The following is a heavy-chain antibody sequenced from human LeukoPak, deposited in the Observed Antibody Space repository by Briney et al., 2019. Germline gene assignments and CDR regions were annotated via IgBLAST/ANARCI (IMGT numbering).Heavy chain of an antibody. CDR2: IIPIFGTA. CDR3: ARDGRNDAFDI. CDR1: GGTFSSYA. V-gene: IGHV1-69*05. J-gene: IGHJ3*02. Sequence: GASVKVSCKASGGTFSSYAISWVRQAPGQGLEWMGRIIPIFGTANYAQKFQGRVTITTDESTSTAYMELSSLRSEDTAVYYCARDGRNDAFDIWGQGTMVTVSS.